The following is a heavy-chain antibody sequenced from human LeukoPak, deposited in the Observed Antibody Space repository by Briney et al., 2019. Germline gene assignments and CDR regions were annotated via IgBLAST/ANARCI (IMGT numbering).Heavy chain of an antibody. Sequence: SETLSLTCTVSGGSISSYYWSWIRQPAGKGLEWIGRIYTSGSTNYNPSLKSRVTMSVDTSKNQVSLKLSSVTAADTAVYYCARDPAPFYYGSGSWYFDYWGQGTLVTVSS. D-gene: IGHD3-10*01. V-gene: IGHV4-4*07. CDR3: ARDPAPFYYGSGSWYFDY. J-gene: IGHJ4*02. CDR1: GGSISSYY. CDR2: IYTSGST.